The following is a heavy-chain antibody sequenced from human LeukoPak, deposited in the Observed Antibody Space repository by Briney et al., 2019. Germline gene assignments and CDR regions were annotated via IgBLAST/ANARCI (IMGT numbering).Heavy chain of an antibody. D-gene: IGHD2-2*01. CDR1: GGTFSSYA. V-gene: IGHV1-69*04. CDR3: ARGTYCSSTSCSGSFDY. CDR2: IIPILGIA. J-gene: IGHJ4*02. Sequence: SVKVSCKASGGTFSSYAISWVRQAPGQGLEWMGRIIPILGIANYAQKFQGRVTITVDKSTSTAYMELSSLRSEDTAVYYCARGTYCSSTSCSGSFDYWGQGTLVTVSS.